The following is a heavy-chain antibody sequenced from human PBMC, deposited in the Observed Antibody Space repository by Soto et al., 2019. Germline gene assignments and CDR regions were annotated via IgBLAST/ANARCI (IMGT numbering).Heavy chain of an antibody. CDR3: ARGHLPGGNTFYYDY. V-gene: IGHV4-34*01. CDR2: ISHSGSGT. D-gene: IGHD2-15*01. Sequence: QVQLQQWGAGLLKPSETLTLTCTVYGGSFSGNYWSWIRQPPGMGLEWIGEISHSGSGTNYNPSLNSRVTISGDTSKNQISLKLSSVTAADTAMYYCARGHLPGGNTFYYDYWGQGTLVSVSS. J-gene: IGHJ4*02. CDR1: GGSFSGNY.